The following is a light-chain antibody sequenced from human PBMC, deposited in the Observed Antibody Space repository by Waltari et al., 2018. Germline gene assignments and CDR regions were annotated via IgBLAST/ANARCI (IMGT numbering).Light chain of an antibody. J-gene: IGLJ3*02. V-gene: IGLV2-11*01. CDR3: CTYESRYTFEIL. CDR1: SVVNYNS. CDR2: EDN. Sequence: QSALTQPRSVSGSPGQSVTISCPGTSVVNYNSVSWYQQHPGTAPKLVIFEDNKRPSGVPDRFSAFKSANTASLTISGLQADDEADYYCCTYESRYTFEILFGGGTKLTVL.